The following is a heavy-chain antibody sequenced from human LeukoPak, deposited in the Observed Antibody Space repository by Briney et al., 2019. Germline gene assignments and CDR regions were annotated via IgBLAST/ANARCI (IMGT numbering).Heavy chain of an antibody. J-gene: IGHJ4*02. CDR3: ASSNIVDRLTNEPPLDR. Sequence: SETLSLTCTVSGGSISGFSWSWIRHPAGKALEWLGRVYTSGSAKYNPSLGSRVAMSMDPSRNHFSLKLYFVTAADAAVYYCASSNIVDRLTNEPPLDRWGQGTLVTVSS. CDR2: VYTSGSA. V-gene: IGHV4-4*07. D-gene: IGHD5-12*01. CDR1: GGSISGFS.